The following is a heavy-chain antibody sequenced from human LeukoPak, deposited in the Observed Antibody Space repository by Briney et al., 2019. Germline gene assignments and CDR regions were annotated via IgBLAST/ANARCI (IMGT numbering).Heavy chain of an antibody. D-gene: IGHD6-19*01. V-gene: IGHV4-61*05. J-gene: IGHJ3*02. Sequence: PSETLSLTCTVSGGSISSGSYYWGWIRQPPGKGLECIGYIYYSGTTDNNPSLKSRVTISVDTSKNQFSLKLSSVTAADTAVYYCARHAVAGAWVGAFDIWGQGTMVTVSS. CDR1: GGSISSGSYY. CDR3: ARHAVAGAWVGAFDI. CDR2: IYYSGTT.